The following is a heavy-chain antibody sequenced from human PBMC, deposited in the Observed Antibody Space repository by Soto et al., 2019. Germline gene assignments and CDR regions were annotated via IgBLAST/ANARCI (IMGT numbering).Heavy chain of an antibody. CDR2: ISDTGSSH. CDR3: AKDRGGDWPDHCCYFGADY. Sequence: EGSLSLSRVGPGFTYSSFGRDWVRQAAGRGLACVAGISDTGSSHYYAASVEGRVKICGYDYKNTPCLHMDRLRDEDTAVYYGAKDRGGDWPDHCCYFGADYWDKGT. CDR1: GFTYSSFG. V-gene: IGHV3-30*18. J-gene: IGHJ4*02. D-gene: IGHD2-2*01.